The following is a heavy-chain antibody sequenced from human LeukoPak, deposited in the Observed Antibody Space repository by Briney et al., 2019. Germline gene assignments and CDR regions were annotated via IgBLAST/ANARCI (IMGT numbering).Heavy chain of an antibody. D-gene: IGHD6-25*01. Sequence: PGGFLRLSCAASGFTFINSAMNWVRQGPGKGLEWVSGIGGSGDSTYYADSVKGRFTISRDSSNNTLFLQINSLRAADTAAYYCAKGRSADITAAINYWGQGTLVTVSS. CDR1: GFTFINSA. V-gene: IGHV3-23*01. J-gene: IGHJ4*02. CDR3: AKGRSADITAAINY. CDR2: IGGSGDST.